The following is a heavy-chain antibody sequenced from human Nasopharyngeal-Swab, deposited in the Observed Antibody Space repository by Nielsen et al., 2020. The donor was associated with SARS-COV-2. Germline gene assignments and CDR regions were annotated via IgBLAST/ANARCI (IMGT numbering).Heavy chain of an antibody. V-gene: IGHV4-31*03. CDR1: GGSISSGGYY. D-gene: IGHD3-10*01. J-gene: IGHJ6*03. CDR3: ARVHGSGSYWDYYYYMDV. Sequence: SATLSLTCTVSGGSISSGGYYWIWLRQHPGKGLERIGYIYYSGSTYYNPSLKSRVTISVDTSKNQFSLKLSSVTAADTAVYYCARVHGSGSYWDYYYYMDVWGKGTTVTVSS. CDR2: IYYSGST.